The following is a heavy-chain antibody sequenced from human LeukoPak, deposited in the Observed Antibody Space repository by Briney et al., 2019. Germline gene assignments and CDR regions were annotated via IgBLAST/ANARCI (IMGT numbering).Heavy chain of an antibody. CDR1: GFTFSSYG. D-gene: IGHD4-17*01. V-gene: IGHV3-30*02. CDR2: IRYDGSNK. Sequence: GGSLRLSCAASGFTFSSYGMQWLRQAPGKGLEWVAFIRYDGSNKYYADSVKGRFTISRDNSKNTLYLQMNSLRAEDTAVYYCAKVYDYGDYGAFDIWGQGTMVTVSS. J-gene: IGHJ3*02. CDR3: AKVYDYGDYGAFDI.